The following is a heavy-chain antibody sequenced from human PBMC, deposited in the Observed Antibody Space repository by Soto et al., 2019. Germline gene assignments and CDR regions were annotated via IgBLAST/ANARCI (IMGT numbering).Heavy chain of an antibody. V-gene: IGHV1-69*02. D-gene: IGHD2-2*01. J-gene: IGHJ6*03. CDR1: GATFTRYT. Sequence: QVQLVQSGTEVKKPGSSVKVSCKASGATFTRYTIDWVRQAPGQGLEWMGRIIPMLGIAIYAQKFQGRVTITADKSTSTAYMELSGLRSEDTAVYYCARGDCSGTSCYDYYYYCMDVWGKGTTVTVSS. CDR2: IIPMLGIA. CDR3: ARGDCSGTSCYDYYYYCMDV.